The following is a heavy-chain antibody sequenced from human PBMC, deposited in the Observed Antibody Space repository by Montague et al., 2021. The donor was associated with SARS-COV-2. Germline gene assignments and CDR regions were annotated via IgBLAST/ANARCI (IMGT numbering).Heavy chain of an antibody. CDR2: ISASTNII. D-gene: IGHD6-6*01. CDR3: AKDLVLRAARPDSLDV. J-gene: IGHJ3*01. Sequence: SLRLSCAASGFTFSDYSVNWVRQAPGKGLEWISYISASTNIIYYADSVKGRFTISRDNSRNSLYLQMYSLRADDTAVYYCAKDLVLRAARPDSLDVWGQGTVVSVSS. CDR1: GFTFSDYS. V-gene: IGHV3-48*01.